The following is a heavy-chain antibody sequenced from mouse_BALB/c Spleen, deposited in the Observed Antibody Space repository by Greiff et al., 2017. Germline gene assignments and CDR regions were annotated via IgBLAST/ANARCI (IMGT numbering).Heavy chain of an antibody. CDR1: GYAFTNYL. J-gene: IGHJ4*01. V-gene: IGHV1-54*01. CDR3: ARSRYYYGSSYLRVGAMDY. D-gene: IGHD1-1*01. Sequence: LQQSGAELVRPGTSVKVSCKASGYAFTNYLIEWVKQRPGQGLEWIGVINPGSGGTNYNEKFKGKATLTADKSSSTAYMQLSSLTSDDSAVYFCARSRYYYGSSYLRVGAMDYWGQGTSVTVSS. CDR2: INPGSGGT.